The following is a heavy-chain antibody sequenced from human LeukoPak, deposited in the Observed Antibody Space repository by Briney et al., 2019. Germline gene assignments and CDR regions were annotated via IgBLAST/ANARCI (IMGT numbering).Heavy chain of an antibody. V-gene: IGHV3-30*02. J-gene: IGHJ3*02. CDR1: GFTFSNAW. Sequence: GGSPRLSCAASGFTFSNAWMSWVRQAPGKGLEWVAFIRYDGSNKYYADSVKGRFTISRDNSKNTLYLQMNSLRAEDTAVYYCAKGPMKYYDFWSGSKKYDAFDIWGQGTMVTVSS. CDR2: IRYDGSNK. CDR3: AKGPMKYYDFWSGSKKYDAFDI. D-gene: IGHD3-3*01.